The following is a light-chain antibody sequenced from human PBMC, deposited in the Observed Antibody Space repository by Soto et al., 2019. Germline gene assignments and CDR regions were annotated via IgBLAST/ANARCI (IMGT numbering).Light chain of an antibody. J-gene: IGLJ2*01. CDR3: QTWGTGFQV. CDR1: SDHSSYA. CDR2: LNNDGSH. V-gene: IGLV4-69*01. Sequence: QSVLTQSPSASASLGASVKLTCTLSSDHSSYAIAWHQMHPEKGPRYLMDLNNDGSHTKGDGFPDRFSGSSSGAERYLIISSLQSEDEADYYCQTWGTGFQVFGGGTKLTVL.